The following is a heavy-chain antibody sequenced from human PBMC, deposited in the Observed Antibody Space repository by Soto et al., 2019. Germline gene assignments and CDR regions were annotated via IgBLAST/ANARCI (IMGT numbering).Heavy chain of an antibody. D-gene: IGHD3-9*01. CDR3: ITEARITIFWQD. Sequence: EVQLVESGGGLVKPGGSLRLSCAASGFTFSNAWMSWVRQAPGKGLEWVGRIKSKTDGGTTDYAAPVKGRFTISRDDSKNTLYLQMNSLKTEDTAVYYCITEARITIFWQDWGQGTLVTVSS. J-gene: IGHJ1*01. CDR2: IKSKTDGGTT. CDR1: GFTFSNAW. V-gene: IGHV3-15*01.